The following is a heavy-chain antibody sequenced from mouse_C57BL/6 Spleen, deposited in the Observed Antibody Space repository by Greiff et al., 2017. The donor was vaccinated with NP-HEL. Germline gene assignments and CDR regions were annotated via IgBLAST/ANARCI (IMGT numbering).Heavy chain of an antibody. CDR1: VYTFTDYE. CDR3: TRRITTVASGYFDY. J-gene: IGHJ2*01. Sequence: VQLQQSGAELVRPGASVTLSCKASVYTFTDYEMHWVKQTPVHGLEWIGAIDPETGGTAYNQKFKGKAILTADKSSSTAYMELRSLTSEDSAVYYCTRRITTVASGYFDYWGQGTTLTVSS. D-gene: IGHD1-1*01. CDR2: IDPETGGT. V-gene: IGHV1-15*01.